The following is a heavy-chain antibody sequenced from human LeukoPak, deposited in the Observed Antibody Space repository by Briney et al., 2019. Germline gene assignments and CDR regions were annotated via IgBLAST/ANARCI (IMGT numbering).Heavy chain of an antibody. CDR3: ARVAYNWNDGGWFDP. CDR1: GFTFSNYG. J-gene: IGHJ5*02. D-gene: IGHD1-1*01. V-gene: IGHV3-48*01. Sequence: PGGSLRLSCVASGFTFSNYGMSWVRQAPGKGLEWVSYIDSSRSSTTIYYADSVKGRFTISRDNAKNSLYLQMNSLRAEDTAVYYCARVAYNWNDGGWFDPWAREPWSPSRQ. CDR2: IDSSRSSTTI.